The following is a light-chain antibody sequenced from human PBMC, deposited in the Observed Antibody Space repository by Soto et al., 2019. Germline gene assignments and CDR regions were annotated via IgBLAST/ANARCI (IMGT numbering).Light chain of an antibody. Sequence: EIVLTQSPGTLSLSPGERATLSCRASQSVSSNYLAWYQQKHGQAPRFLIYGASSRASGYPDRFSGSGSGTDFTLPISSLEPEDFAVYYCHQYGSLPPGMSGQGTKVEI. CDR1: QSVSSNY. CDR2: GAS. CDR3: HQYGSLPPGM. J-gene: IGKJ1*01. V-gene: IGKV3-20*01.